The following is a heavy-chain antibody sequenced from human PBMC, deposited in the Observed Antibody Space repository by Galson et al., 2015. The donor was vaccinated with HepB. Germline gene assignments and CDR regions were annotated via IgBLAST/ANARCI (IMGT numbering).Heavy chain of an antibody. J-gene: IGHJ4*02. CDR3: AKDSSYYDSSGYYLSGH. CDR2: ISGSGGST. D-gene: IGHD3-22*01. CDR1: GFTFSSYA. V-gene: IGHV3-23*01. Sequence: SLRLSCAASGFTFSSYAMSWVRQAPGKGLEWVSGISGSGGSTYYADSVKGRFTISRDNSKNTLYLQMNSLRAEDTAVYYCAKDSSYYDSSGYYLSGHWGQGTLVTVSS.